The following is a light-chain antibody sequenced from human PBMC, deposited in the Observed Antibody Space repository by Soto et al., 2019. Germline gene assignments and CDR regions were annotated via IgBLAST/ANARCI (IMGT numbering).Light chain of an antibody. CDR3: QQYNSYSPT. CDR2: DAS. J-gene: IGKJ1*01. Sequence: DIQMTQSPSTLSASVGDRVTITCRASQSISSWLAWYQQKPGKAPKLLIYDASNLETGVPSRFSGSGSGTKFTLTISSLQPDDFATYYCQQYNSYSPTFGQGTKVDIK. V-gene: IGKV1-5*01. CDR1: QSISSW.